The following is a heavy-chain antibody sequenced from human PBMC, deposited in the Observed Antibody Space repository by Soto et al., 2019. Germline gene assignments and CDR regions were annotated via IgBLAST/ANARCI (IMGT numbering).Heavy chain of an antibody. CDR1: GGSISSGGYS. D-gene: IGHD1-26*01. J-gene: IGHJ4*02. CDR2: NYHSGST. V-gene: IGHV4-30-2*01. CDR3: ARGWSGSYYFDY. Sequence: SETLSLTCAVSGGSISSGGYSWSWIQQPPGKGLTRIGENYHSGSTYNNPSLKSRVTISVDRSKTQFSLKLSSVTAADTAVYYCARGWSGSYYFDYWGQGTLVTVS.